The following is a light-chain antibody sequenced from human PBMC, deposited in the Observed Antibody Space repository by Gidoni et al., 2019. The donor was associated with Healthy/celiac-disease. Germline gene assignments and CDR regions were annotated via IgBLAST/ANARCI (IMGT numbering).Light chain of an antibody. Sequence: EMVLTQSPGTLSLSPGERATLSCRASQSVSSSYLAWYQQKPGQAPRLLIYGASSRATGIPDRFSGSGSGTDFTLTISRLEPEDFAVYYCQQYGSPRKTFGQGTKVEIK. CDR3: QQYGSPRKT. V-gene: IGKV3-20*01. CDR2: GAS. CDR1: QSVSSSY. J-gene: IGKJ1*01.